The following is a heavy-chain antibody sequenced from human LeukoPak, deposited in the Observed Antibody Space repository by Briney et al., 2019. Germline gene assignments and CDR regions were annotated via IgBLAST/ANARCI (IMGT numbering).Heavy chain of an antibody. V-gene: IGHV5-51*01. CDR2: IYPGDSDT. Sequence: GESLKISCKGSGYSFTSYWIGWVRQMPGKGLEWMGIIYPGDSDTRYSPSFQGQVTISADKSISTAHLQWSSLKASDTAMYYCARHFPDCSGGSCYLGWFDPWGQGTLVTVSS. CDR1: GYSFTSYW. CDR3: ARHFPDCSGGSCYLGWFDP. D-gene: IGHD2-15*01. J-gene: IGHJ5*02.